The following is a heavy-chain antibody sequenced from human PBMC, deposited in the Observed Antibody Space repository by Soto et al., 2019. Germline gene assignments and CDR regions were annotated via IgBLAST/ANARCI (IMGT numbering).Heavy chain of an antibody. CDR3: ATDDYGIFPY. V-gene: IGHV1-2*02. CDR2: IDPRSGGT. CDR1: GYPFTTYY. J-gene: IGHJ4*02. D-gene: IGHD3-10*01. Sequence: ASVKVSCKVSGYPFTTYYIHWVRQAPGQGLEWMGWIDPRSGGTVYEQKFQGRVTMTRDTSISTVYMDLSGLTSDDTALYYCATDDYGIFPYWGQGSLVTSPQ.